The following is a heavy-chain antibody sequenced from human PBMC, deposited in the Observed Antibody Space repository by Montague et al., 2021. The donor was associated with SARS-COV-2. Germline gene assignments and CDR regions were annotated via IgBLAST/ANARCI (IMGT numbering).Heavy chain of an antibody. Sequence: SETRSLTCTVSSGSISTYYWSWIRQPPGKGLEWIGYIYYSGTANYNPSLKSRVTISVDTSKNQFSLKVRSVTAADTAVYYCARLVGGRGTRFDPWGQGTLVTVSS. V-gene: IGHV4-59*08. J-gene: IGHJ5*02. CDR3: ARLVGGRGTRFDP. D-gene: IGHD1-14*01. CDR2: IYYSGTA. CDR1: SGSISTYY.